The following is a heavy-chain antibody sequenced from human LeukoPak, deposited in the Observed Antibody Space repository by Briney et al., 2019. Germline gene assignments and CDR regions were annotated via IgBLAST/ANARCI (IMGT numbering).Heavy chain of an antibody. CDR1: GYSISSGYY. CDR3: SGGPGGSYGQTPY. J-gene: IGHJ4*02. CDR2: IYYSGST. Sequence: SETLSLTCAVSGYSISSGYYWGWIRQPPGKGLEWIGYIYYSGSTNYNPSLKSRVTISVDTSKNQFSLKLSSVTAADTAVYYCSGGPGGSYGQTPYWGQGTLVTVSS. V-gene: IGHV4-28*03. D-gene: IGHD1-26*01.